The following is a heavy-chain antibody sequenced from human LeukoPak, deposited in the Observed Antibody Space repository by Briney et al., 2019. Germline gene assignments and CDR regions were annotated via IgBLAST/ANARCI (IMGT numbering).Heavy chain of an antibody. CDR2: INSDGSST. J-gene: IGHJ4*02. CDR1: RFTFSSYW. V-gene: IGHV3-74*01. D-gene: IGHD1-14*01. CDR3: ARDQGPDHFDY. Sequence: PGGSLRLSCAASRFTFSSYWMHWVRQAPGKGLVWVSRINSDGSSTYYADSVKGRFTISRDNSKNTLYLQMNSLRAEDTAVYYCARDQGPDHFDYWGQGTLVTVSS.